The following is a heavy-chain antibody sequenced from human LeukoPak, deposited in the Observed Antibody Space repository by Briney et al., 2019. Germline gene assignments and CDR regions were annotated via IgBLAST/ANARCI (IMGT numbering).Heavy chain of an antibody. CDR3: ARGLKLSMDDY. D-gene: IGHD2/OR15-2a*01. Sequence: GASVKVSCKASGYTFTSYDINWVRQATGQGLEWMGWMNPNSGNTGYAQKSQGRVTMTRNTSIGTAYMELSSLRSEDTAVYYCARGLKLSMDDYWGQGTLVTVSS. CDR2: MNPNSGNT. CDR1: GYTFTSYD. J-gene: IGHJ4*02. V-gene: IGHV1-8*01.